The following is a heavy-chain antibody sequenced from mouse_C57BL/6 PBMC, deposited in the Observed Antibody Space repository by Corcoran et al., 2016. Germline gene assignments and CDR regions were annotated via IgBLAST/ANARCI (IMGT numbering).Heavy chain of an antibody. J-gene: IGHJ3*01. Sequence: DVQLQESGPGLVKPSQSLSLTCSVTGYSITSGYYWNWIRQFPGNKLEWMGYISYDGSNNYNPSLKNRISITRDTSKNQFFLKLNSMTTEDTATYYCAREFAYWGQGTLVTVSA. CDR1: GYSITSGYY. V-gene: IGHV3-6*01. CDR3: AREFAY. CDR2: ISYDGSN.